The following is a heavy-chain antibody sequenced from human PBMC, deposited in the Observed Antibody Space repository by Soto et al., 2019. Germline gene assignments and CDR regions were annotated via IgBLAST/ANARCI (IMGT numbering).Heavy chain of an antibody. CDR1: GGSISSGGYS. D-gene: IGHD5-18*01. V-gene: IGHV4-30-2*01. J-gene: IGHJ4*02. Sequence: QLQLQESGSGLVKPSQTLSLTCAVSGGSISSGGYSWSWIRQPPGKGLEWTGYIYHSGSTYYNPSLKSRVTISVDRSKNQFSLKLSSVTAADTAVYYCARGGGDGYSYGYFAYWGQGTLVTVSS. CDR2: IYHSGST. CDR3: ARGGGDGYSYGYFAY.